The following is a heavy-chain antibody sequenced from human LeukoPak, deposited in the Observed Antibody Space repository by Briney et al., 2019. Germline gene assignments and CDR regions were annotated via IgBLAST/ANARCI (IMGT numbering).Heavy chain of an antibody. V-gene: IGHV6-1*01. CDR1: GDSFSSNSAA. D-gene: IGHD2-15*01. CDR2: TYYRSKWYN. J-gene: IGHJ6*02. CDR3: ARDRNVAVVAAYYYYYGMDV. Sequence: SQTLSLTCAISGDSFSSNSAAWNWIRQSPSRGLEWLGRTYYRSKWYNDYAVSVKSRITINPDTSKSQFSLQMNSVTPEDTAVYYCARDRNVAVVAAYYYYYGMDVWGQGTTVTVSS.